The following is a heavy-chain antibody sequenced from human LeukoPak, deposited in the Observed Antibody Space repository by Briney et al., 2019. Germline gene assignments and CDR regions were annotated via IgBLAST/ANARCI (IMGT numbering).Heavy chain of an antibody. CDR1: GFIFSQHW. CDR2: IDPDGVNI. V-gene: IGHV3-74*01. J-gene: IGHJ3*02. Sequence: GGSLRLSCAASGFIFSQHWMIWVRPAPGKGRVWVSRIDPDGVNIHYADSVKGRFTISRDNAKNTLYLQMKSLRAEDTAVYFCTRIVEGAFDSWGQGTMVTVSP. CDR3: TRIVEGAFDS. D-gene: IGHD2-15*01.